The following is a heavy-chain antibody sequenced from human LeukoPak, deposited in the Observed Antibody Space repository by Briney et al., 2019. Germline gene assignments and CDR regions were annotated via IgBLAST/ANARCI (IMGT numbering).Heavy chain of an antibody. CDR3: ASPNLGGYNWY. J-gene: IGHJ4*02. D-gene: IGHD5-24*01. CDR2: ISSSGSTI. Sequence: GGSLRLSCAASGFAFSDYYMSRIRQAPGKGLEWVSYISSSGSTIYYADSVKGRFTISRDNAKNSLYLQMNSLRAEDTAVYYCASPNLGGYNWYWGQGTLVTVSS. CDR1: GFAFSDYY. V-gene: IGHV3-11*04.